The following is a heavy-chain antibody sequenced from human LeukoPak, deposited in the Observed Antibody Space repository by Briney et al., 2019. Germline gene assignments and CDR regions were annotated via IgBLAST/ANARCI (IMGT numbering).Heavy chain of an antibody. V-gene: IGHV1-2*06. D-gene: IGHD3-10*01. CDR1: GYTFTGYY. CDR3: ATGGVRDYYGSGSYYNGGY. CDR2: INPNSGGT. Sequence: GASVKVSCKASGYTFTGYYMHWARQAPGQGLEWMGRINPNSGGTNYAQKFQGRVTMTRDTSISTAYMELSRLRSDDTAVYYCATGGVRDYYGSGSYYNGGYWGQGTLVTVSS. J-gene: IGHJ4*02.